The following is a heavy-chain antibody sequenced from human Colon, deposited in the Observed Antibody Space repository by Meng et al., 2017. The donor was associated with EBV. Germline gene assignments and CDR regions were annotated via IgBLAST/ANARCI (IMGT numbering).Heavy chain of an antibody. CDR3: ARSHLGDFSFDH. CDR2: IYFTGST. D-gene: IGHD3-16*02. V-gene: IGHV4-30-4*01. J-gene: IGHJ4*02. Sequence: QVQLQESGPRLVKPSQTLSLTCAVSGGSISSGGYYWNWIRQPPGKGLEWIGYIYFTGSTYYNPPLMSRVGISIETSRNQFSLNLTSVTSADTAVYYCARSHLGDFSFDHWGQGTLVTVSS. CDR1: GGSISSGGYY.